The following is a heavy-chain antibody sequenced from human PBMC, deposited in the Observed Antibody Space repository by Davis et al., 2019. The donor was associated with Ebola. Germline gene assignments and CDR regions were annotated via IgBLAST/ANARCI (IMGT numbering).Heavy chain of an antibody. CDR1: AYTFTNYY. Sequence: AASVKVSCKASAYTFTNYYMHWLRQAPGQGPEWMGMINPNDGRTIYAQKFQGRVTVTRDTSTTTVYMDLSSLRSEDTALYYCTTPGGQDSGYDVFAIWGEGTMVTV. J-gene: IGHJ3*02. D-gene: IGHD5-12*01. CDR3: TTPGGQDSGYDVFAI. CDR2: INPNDGRT. V-gene: IGHV1-46*03.